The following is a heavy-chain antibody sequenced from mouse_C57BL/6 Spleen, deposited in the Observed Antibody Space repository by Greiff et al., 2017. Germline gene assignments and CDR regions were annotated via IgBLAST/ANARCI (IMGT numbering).Heavy chain of an antibody. CDR1: GYTFTSSG. Sequence: VPLQQSGAELARPGASVKLSCKASGYTFTSSGISWVKQRTGQGLEWIGESYPRSGNTYYNEKFKGKATLTADKSSSTAYIELRSLTSEDSAVYFCARTVLATDYWGQGTTLTVSS. V-gene: IGHV1-81*01. J-gene: IGHJ2*01. CDR3: ARTVLATDY. CDR2: SYPRSGNT. D-gene: IGHD1-1*01.